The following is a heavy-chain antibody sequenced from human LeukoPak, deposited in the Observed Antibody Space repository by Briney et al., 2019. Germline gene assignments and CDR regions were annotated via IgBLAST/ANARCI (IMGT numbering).Heavy chain of an antibody. J-gene: IGHJ5*02. Sequence: ASVMVSCKASGYTFIGHYIHWVRQAPGQGLEWMGWINPNNGGTKYAPKFQGRVTMTRDTSISTAYMELSSLRSDDTAVYYCARVAGLCSAGSCGNWFDPWGQGTLVTVSS. CDR2: INPNNGGT. CDR1: GYTFIGHY. CDR3: ARVAGLCSAGSCGNWFDP. V-gene: IGHV1-2*02. D-gene: IGHD3-10*01.